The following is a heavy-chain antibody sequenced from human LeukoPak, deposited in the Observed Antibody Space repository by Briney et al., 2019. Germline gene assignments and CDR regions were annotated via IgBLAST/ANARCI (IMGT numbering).Heavy chain of an antibody. CDR3: ARGYYYGSGSYYNPAAGNWFDP. D-gene: IGHD3-10*01. J-gene: IGHJ5*02. V-gene: IGHV1-2*02. CDR1: GYTFTGYY. CDR2: INPNSGGT. Sequence: ASVKVSCKASGYTFTGYYMHWVRQAPGQGLEWMGWINPNSGGTNYAQKFQGRVTMTRDTSISTAYMELSRLRSDDTAVYYCARGYYYGSGSYYNPAAGNWFDPWGQGTLVTVSS.